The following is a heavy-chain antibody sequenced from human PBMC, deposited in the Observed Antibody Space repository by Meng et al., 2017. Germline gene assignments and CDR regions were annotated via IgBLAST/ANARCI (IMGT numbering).Heavy chain of an antibody. J-gene: IGHJ2*01. CDR3: ARGSGYSYGFNWYFDL. CDR1: GGSISSSNW. V-gene: IGHV4-4*02. CDR2: IYHSGST. Sequence: VQPEESGPGLVKASGTLSLTGAGAGGSISSSNWWSWVRQPPGKGLERIGEIYHSGSTNYNPSLKSRVTISVDKSKNQFSLKLSSVTAADTAVYYCARGSGYSYGFNWYFDLWGRGTLVTVSS. D-gene: IGHD5-18*01.